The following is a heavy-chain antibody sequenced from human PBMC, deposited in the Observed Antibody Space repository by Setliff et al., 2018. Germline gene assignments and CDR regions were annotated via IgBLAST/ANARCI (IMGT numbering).Heavy chain of an antibody. CDR1: GASLSSGTYY. CDR2: IYYRGDT. CDR3: ARMSGFAYIDV. J-gene: IGHJ6*03. V-gene: IGHV4-39*07. Sequence: SETLSLTCTVSGASLSSGTYYWGWIRQPPGKGLEWIGRIYYRGDTNYNPSLKSRVTISVDTSKNQFSLKLNSVTAADTAVYYCARMSGFAYIDVWGNGTTVTVSS. D-gene: IGHD3-3*01.